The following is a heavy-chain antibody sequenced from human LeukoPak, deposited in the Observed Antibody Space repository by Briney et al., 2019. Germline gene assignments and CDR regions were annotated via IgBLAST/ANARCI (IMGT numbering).Heavy chain of an antibody. Sequence: GGSLRLSCAASGFTFSSYAMSWVRQAPGKGLGWVSAISGSGGSTYYADSVKGRFTISRDNSKNTLYLQMNSLRAEDTAVYYCAKLKWSAGYFQHWGQGTLVTVSS. CDR1: GFTFSSYA. D-gene: IGHD2-15*01. CDR2: ISGSGGST. V-gene: IGHV3-23*01. J-gene: IGHJ1*01. CDR3: AKLKWSAGYFQH.